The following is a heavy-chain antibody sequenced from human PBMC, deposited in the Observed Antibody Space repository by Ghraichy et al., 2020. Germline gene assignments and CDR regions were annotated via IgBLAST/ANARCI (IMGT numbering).Heavy chain of an antibody. J-gene: IGHJ4*02. D-gene: IGHD3-16*01. CDR1: GYTFTNYY. CDR3: AREENGGYFDY. V-gene: IGHV1-46*01. CDR2: IKPSGGST. Sequence: ASVKVSCKASGYTFTNYYIHWVRQAPGQGLEWMGIIKPSGGSTTYAQKFQGRVTITRDTSTSTVYMELGSLRSEDTAVYYCAREENGGYFDYWGQGTLVTVSS.